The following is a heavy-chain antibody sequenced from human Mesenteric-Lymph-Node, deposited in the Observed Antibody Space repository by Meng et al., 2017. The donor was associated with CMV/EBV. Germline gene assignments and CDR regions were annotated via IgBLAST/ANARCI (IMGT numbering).Heavy chain of an antibody. J-gene: IGHJ4*02. D-gene: IGHD2-2*02. CDR2: INYSGTT. CDR3: ARGCYTTSCYRGSFDY. CDR1: GSITSSGYD. V-gene: IGHV4-39*07. Sequence: GSITSSGYDWSWVRQPPGKGLEWIGNINYSGTTYYNPSLKSRVTISLDTSRKQFSLKLSSVTAADTAVYHCARGCYTTSCYRGSFDYWGQGTLVTVSS.